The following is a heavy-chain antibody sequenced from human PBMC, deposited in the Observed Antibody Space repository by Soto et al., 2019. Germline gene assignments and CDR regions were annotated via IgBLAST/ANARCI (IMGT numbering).Heavy chain of an antibody. CDR1: GGSITDYS. J-gene: IGHJ5*02. Sequence: XGTLSLTCTDSGGSITDYSWVWIRQPSGKGLEWIGRIFSSGSTNYNPSLKGRITMSLDTSKNQFSLKLNSATATDTAVYFCARDQGVVVTADNWFDPWGQGILVTVSS. CDR3: ARDQGVVVTADNWFDP. V-gene: IGHV4-4*07. D-gene: IGHD2-21*02. CDR2: IFSSGST.